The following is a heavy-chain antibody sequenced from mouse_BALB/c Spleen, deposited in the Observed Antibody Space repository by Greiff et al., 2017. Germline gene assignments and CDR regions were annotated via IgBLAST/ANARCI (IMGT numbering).Heavy chain of an antibody. V-gene: IGHV14-3*02. CDR3: ARSFDY. CDR1: GFYIKDTY. Sequence: DVHLVESGAELVKPGASVKLSCTASGFYIKDTYMHWVKQRPEQGLEWIGRIDPANGNTKYDPKFQGKATIAADTSSNTAYLQLSSLTSEDTAVYYCARSFDYWGQGTTLTVSS. J-gene: IGHJ2*01. CDR2: IDPANGNT.